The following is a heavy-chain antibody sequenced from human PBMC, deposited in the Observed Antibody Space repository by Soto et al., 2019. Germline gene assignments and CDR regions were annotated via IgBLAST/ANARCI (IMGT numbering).Heavy chain of an antibody. V-gene: IGHV3-23*01. CDR2: ISGSGGST. J-gene: IGHJ4*02. CDR1: GFTFSSYA. Sequence: VQLLESGGGLVQPGGSLRLSCAASGFTFSSYAMSWVRQAPGKGLEWVSAISGSGGSTYYADSVKGRFTISRDNSKNTLYLQMNSLRAEDTAVYYCAKEDRGIFGVVTRAIDYWGQGTLVTVSS. D-gene: IGHD3-3*01. CDR3: AKEDRGIFGVVTRAIDY.